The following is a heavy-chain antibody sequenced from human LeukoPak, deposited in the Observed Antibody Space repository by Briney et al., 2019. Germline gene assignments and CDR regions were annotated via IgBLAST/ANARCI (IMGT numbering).Heavy chain of an antibody. CDR2: FYYSGST. V-gene: IGHV4-59*08. CDR3: ARSRSSSWYWFDP. D-gene: IGHD6-13*01. Sequence: SETLSLTCTVSGGPLSNYYWSWIRQPPGKGLEWIGYFYYSGSTNYNPSLKSRVTISLDTSKNQFSLKLSSVTAAYTAVYYCARSRSSSWYWFDPWGQGTLVSVSS. J-gene: IGHJ5*02. CDR1: GGPLSNYY.